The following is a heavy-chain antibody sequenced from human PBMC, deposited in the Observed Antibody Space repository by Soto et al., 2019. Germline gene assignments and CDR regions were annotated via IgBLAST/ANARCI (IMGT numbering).Heavy chain of an antibody. J-gene: IGHJ5*02. CDR1: GFTFSSYA. CDR2: ISGSGGST. CDR3: AKDLTVPAAMRGWFDP. D-gene: IGHD2-2*01. V-gene: IGHV3-23*01. Sequence: GGSLRLSCAASGFTFSSYAMSWVRQAPGKGLEWVSAISGSGGSTYYADSVKGRFTISRDNSKNTLYLQMNSLRAEDTAVYYCAKDLTVPAAMRGWFDPWGQGTLVTVSS.